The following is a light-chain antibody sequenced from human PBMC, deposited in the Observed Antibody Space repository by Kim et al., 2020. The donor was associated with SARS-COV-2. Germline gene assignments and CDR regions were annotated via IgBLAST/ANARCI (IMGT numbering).Light chain of an antibody. CDR2: DAS. V-gene: IGKV3-11*01. J-gene: IGKJ1*01. CDR1: QSVSSY. CDR3: QQRSNWPREWT. Sequence: PGARATLSCRASQSVSSYLAWYQQKPGQAPRLLIYDASNRATGIPARFSGSGSGTDFTLTISSLEPEDFAVYYCQQRSNWPREWTFGQGTKVDIK.